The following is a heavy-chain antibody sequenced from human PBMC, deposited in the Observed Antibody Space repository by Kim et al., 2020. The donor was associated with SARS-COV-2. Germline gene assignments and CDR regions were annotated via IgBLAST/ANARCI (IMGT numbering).Heavy chain of an antibody. Sequence: GGSLRLSCAASGFTFSRYAMSWVRQAPGKGLKWVSGISGAGGTTYYADSVQGRFTISRDNSKNTLYLQMNSLRAEDTAVYSCAKGEQWLDPDAFDIWGQGTMVTVSS. CDR2: ISGAGGTT. D-gene: IGHD6-19*01. CDR3: AKGEQWLDPDAFDI. V-gene: IGHV3-23*01. J-gene: IGHJ3*02. CDR1: GFTFSRYA.